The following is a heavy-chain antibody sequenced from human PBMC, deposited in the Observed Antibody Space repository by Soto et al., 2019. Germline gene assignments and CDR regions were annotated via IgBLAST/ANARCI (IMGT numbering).Heavy chain of an antibody. CDR3: ARGPRVLRYFDWLPPFDP. D-gene: IGHD3-9*01. J-gene: IGHJ5*02. Sequence: QVQLQQWGAGLLKPSETLSLTCAVYGGSFSVYYWSWIRQPPGKGLEWIGEINHSGSTNYNPSLKSRVTISVDTSKNQFSLKLSSVTAADTAVYYCARGPRVLRYFDWLPPFDPWGQGTLVTVSS. V-gene: IGHV4-34*01. CDR2: INHSGST. CDR1: GGSFSVYY.